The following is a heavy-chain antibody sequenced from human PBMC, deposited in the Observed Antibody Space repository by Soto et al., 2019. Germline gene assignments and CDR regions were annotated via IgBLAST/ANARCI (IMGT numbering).Heavy chain of an antibody. D-gene: IGHD4-17*01. V-gene: IGHV3-23*01. CDR2: ISGSGGTT. CDR3: AKSLRSDPAAFDI. J-gene: IGHJ3*02. CDR1: GFTFSSYA. Sequence: EVQLLESGGGLLQPGGSLRLSCAASGFTFSSYAMNWVRQAPGKGLEWVSGISGSGGTTYYADSAKGRFTISRDNSKNTLYLQMNSLRGEDAAVDYCAKSLRSDPAAFDIWGQGTMVTVSS.